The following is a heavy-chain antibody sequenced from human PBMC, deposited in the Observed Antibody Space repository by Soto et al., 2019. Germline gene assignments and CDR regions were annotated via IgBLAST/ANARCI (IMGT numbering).Heavy chain of an antibody. V-gene: IGHV3-23*01. CDR2: ISGSGGST. D-gene: IGHD2-15*01. CDR1: GFTFSLYA. J-gene: IGHJ6*02. Sequence: EVQLLESGGGLVQPRGSLRLSCAASGFTFSLYAMSWVRQAPGKGLEWVSVISGSGGSTYYADSVKGRFTVSRDNSKNTLYLQMNSLGVEDTAVYYCAKSVGGTNYYYGMDVWGRGTTVTVSS. CDR3: AKSVGGTNYYYGMDV.